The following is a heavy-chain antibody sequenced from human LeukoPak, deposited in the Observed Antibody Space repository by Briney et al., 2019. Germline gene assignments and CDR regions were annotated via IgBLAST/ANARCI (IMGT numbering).Heavy chain of an antibody. CDR3: ARGGVDFDWSEVPY. J-gene: IGHJ4*02. CDR1: GYTFTGYY. Sequence: GASVKVSCKASGYTFTGYYMHWVRQAPGQGLGWMGWINPNSGGTNYAQKFQGRVTMTRDTSISTAYMELSRLRSDDTAVYYCARGGVDFDWSEVPYWGQGTLVTVSS. CDR2: INPNSGGT. D-gene: IGHD3-9*01. V-gene: IGHV1-2*02.